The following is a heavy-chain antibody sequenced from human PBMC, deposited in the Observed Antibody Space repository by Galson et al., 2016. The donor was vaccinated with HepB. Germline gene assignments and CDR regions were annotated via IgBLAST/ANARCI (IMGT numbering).Heavy chain of an antibody. J-gene: IGHJ6*04. Sequence: LRLSCAASGFTFSSYSMNWVRQAPGKGLDWVSSISSGSSYIYYADSVKGRFTITRDNAKNSLYLQMNSLRAEDTAVYYCSRLILTYDFWSHYAMDVWGKGTTVTVSS. CDR1: GFTFSSYS. CDR3: SRLILTYDFWSHYAMDV. D-gene: IGHD3-3*01. CDR2: ISSGSSYI. V-gene: IGHV3-21*01.